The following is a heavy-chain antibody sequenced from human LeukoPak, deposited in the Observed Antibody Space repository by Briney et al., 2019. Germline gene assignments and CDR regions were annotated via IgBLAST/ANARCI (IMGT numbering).Heavy chain of an antibody. V-gene: IGHV4-61*08. J-gene: IGHJ4*02. Sequence: SETLSLTCTVSGVSVTSGDFYWAWIRQPPGKGLEWIGYIYYSGSTNYNPSLKSRVTISVDTSKNQFSLKLSSVTAADTAVYYCARGDTAMVFDYWGQGTLVTVSS. D-gene: IGHD5-18*01. CDR3: ARGDTAMVFDY. CDR2: IYYSGST. CDR1: GVSVTSGDFY.